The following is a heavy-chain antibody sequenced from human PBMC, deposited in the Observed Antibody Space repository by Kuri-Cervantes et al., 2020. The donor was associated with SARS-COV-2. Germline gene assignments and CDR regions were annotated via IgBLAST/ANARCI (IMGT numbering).Heavy chain of an antibody. CDR1: GGTFSSYA. Sequence: SVKVSCKASGGTFSSYAVTWVRQAPGQGLEWMGRIIPLFGTTIYAQKFRGRVTITADKSTNTAYMELSSLRSEDTAVYYCARPYCSKTTCYDGTFDSCGQGTLVTVSS. V-gene: IGHV1-69*06. D-gene: IGHD2-2*01. CDR2: IIPLFGTT. CDR3: ARPYCSKTTCYDGTFDS. J-gene: IGHJ4*02.